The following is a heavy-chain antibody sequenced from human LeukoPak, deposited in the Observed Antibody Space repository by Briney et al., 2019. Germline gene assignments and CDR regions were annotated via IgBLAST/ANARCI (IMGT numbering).Heavy chain of an antibody. CDR3: ASGYILDAFDI. CDR2: ISSSSSTI. V-gene: IGHV3-48*01. Sequence: PGGSLRLSCAASGFTFSSYSMNWVRQAPGKGLEWVSYISSSSSTIYYADSVKGRFTISRGNAKNSLYLQMNSLRAEDTAVYYCASGYILDAFDIWGQGTMVTVSS. D-gene: IGHD6-13*01. J-gene: IGHJ3*02. CDR1: GFTFSSYS.